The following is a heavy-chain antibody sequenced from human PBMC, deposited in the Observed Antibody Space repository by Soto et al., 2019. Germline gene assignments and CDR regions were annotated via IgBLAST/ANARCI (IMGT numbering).Heavy chain of an antibody. CDR1: GFNFDDHG. CDR3: ARPITEGGNACDI. V-gene: IGHV3-20*04. CDR2: INWNGGST. D-gene: IGHD2-15*01. Sequence: EVQLVESGGGVVRPGGSLRLSCEASGFNFDDHGMSWVRQTPGKGLEWVCDINWNGGSTAYRDSVKGRFAISRDNAKNSLYLHMNSLRADDTALYYCARPITEGGNACDIWGQGTMVTVSS. J-gene: IGHJ3*02.